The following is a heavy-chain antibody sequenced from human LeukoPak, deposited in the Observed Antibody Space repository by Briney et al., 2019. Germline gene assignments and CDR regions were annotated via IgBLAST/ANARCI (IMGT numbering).Heavy chain of an antibody. CDR2: INTYNGNT. J-gene: IGHJ4*02. D-gene: IGHD1-26*01. Sequence: GASVTVSCTSSAYTFSIYGFSWGREPPGQGLGRVGWINTYNGNTNSAQKFQGRFTITTDPSTHTVFMELRSLRSDDTAVYYCARGSGTYFPFDYGSQGTLLTVSS. CDR3: ARGSGTYFPFDY. V-gene: IGHV1-18*01. CDR1: AYTFSIYG.